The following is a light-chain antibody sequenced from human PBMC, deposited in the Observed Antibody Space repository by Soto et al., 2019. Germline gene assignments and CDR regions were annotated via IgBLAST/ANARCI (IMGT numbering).Light chain of an antibody. CDR3: QQYGSSGT. V-gene: IGKV3-20*01. CDR2: DAS. J-gene: IGKJ1*01. Sequence: EIVLTQSPGTLSLSPGERATLSCRASQSVSSSYLAWYQQKPGQAPRLLIYDASNRATGIPARFSGSGTGTDFALTISSLQSEDFGVYYCQQYGSSGTFGQGTKVDIK. CDR1: QSVSSSY.